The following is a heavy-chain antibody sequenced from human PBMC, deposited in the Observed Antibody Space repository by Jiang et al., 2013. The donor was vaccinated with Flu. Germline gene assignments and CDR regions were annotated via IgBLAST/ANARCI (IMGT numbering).Heavy chain of an antibody. CDR2: IYSSGST. CDR1: GDSFSSYY. V-gene: IGHV4-59*01. CDR3: AGASLGSSWYDY. D-gene: IGHD6-13*01. Sequence: TVSGDSFSSYYWSWIRQPPGKGLEWIGYIYSSGSTNYNPSLKSRVTISVDTSKNQLSLKLSSVTAADSAVYSCAGASLGSSWYDYWGQGTLVTVSS. J-gene: IGHJ4*02.